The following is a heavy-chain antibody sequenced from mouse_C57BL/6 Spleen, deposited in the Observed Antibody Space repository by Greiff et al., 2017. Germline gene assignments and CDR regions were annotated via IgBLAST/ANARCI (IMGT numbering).Heavy chain of an antibody. D-gene: IGHD6-1*01. CDR1: GYSFTGYY. V-gene: IGHV1-42*01. CDR2: INPSTGGT. CDR3: AREKGLPNYAMDY. Sequence: EVQLVESGPELAKPGASVKISCKASGYSFTGYYMNWVKQRPEKSLEWIGEINPSTGGTTYNQKFKAKATLTVDKSSSTAYMQLKSLTSEDSAVYYCAREKGLPNYAMDYWGQGTSVTVSS. J-gene: IGHJ4*01.